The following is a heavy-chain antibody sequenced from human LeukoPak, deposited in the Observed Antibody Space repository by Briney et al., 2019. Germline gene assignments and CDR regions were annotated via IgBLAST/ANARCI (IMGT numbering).Heavy chain of an antibody. CDR2: ISTYNGNT. V-gene: IGHV1-18*04. CDR1: GYTFTSYY. CDR3: ARDGDYGIFVNVDY. D-gene: IGHD4-17*01. J-gene: IGHJ4*02. Sequence: GASVKVSCKTSGYTFTSYYMHWVRQAPGQGPEWMGWISTYNGNTKYAEKFQGRVTMTTDTPTSTAYMELRSLRSDDTAVYYCARDGDYGIFVNVDYWGQGTLVTVSS.